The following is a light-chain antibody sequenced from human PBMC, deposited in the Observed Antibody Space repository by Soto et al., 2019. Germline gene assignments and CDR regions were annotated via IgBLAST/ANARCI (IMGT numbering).Light chain of an antibody. J-gene: IGLJ2*01. Sequence: QSVLTQPASVSGSPGQSITISCTGTSSDVGNYNLVSWYQKSPGKAPKLMIYEGSKRPSGVSNRFSASKSGNTASLTISGLQAEDEADYYCCSYAGRSTWVFGGGTKLTVL. CDR3: CSYAGRSTWV. CDR2: EGS. V-gene: IGLV2-23*01. CDR1: SSDVGNYNL.